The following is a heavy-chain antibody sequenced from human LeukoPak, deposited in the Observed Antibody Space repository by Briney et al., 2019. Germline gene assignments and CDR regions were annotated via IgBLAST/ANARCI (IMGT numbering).Heavy chain of an antibody. Sequence: PGGSLRLFCAASGFTFSSXXXXXXRQAPXXXXXXXXXXNSDGXSTSYADSXXXXXXXXRDNSKSTLYLQMHSLRAEDTAIYYCAKNFYGDYNVFFDYWGQGTLVTVSS. CDR3: AKNFYGDYNVFFDY. CDR1: GFTFSSXX. J-gene: IGHJ4*02. CDR2: XNSDGXST. D-gene: IGHD4-17*01. V-gene: IGHV3-74*01.